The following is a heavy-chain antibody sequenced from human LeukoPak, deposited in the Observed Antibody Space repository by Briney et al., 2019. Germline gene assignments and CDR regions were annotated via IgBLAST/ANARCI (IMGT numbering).Heavy chain of an antibody. Sequence: SVKVSCKASGGTFSSYAISWVRQAPGQGLERMGRIIPILGIANYAQKFQGRVTITADKSTSTAYMELSSLRSEDTAVYYCARGRSWFGDDAFDIWGQGTMVTVSS. V-gene: IGHV1-69*04. J-gene: IGHJ3*02. CDR1: GGTFSSYA. CDR3: ARGRSWFGDDAFDI. D-gene: IGHD3-10*01. CDR2: IIPILGIA.